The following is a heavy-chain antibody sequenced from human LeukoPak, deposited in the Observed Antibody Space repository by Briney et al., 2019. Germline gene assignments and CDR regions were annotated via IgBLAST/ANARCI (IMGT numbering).Heavy chain of an antibody. Sequence: PSETLSLTCTVSGGSNYWSWIRQPPGKGLEWIGYIHYSGSPNYNPSLKSRVTISIDTSKNHFSLNLTSVTAADTAVYYCARGAPPQNWGQGALVTVSS. CDR3: ARGAPPQN. CDR2: IHYSGSP. J-gene: IGHJ4*02. V-gene: IGHV4-59*12. CDR1: GGSNY.